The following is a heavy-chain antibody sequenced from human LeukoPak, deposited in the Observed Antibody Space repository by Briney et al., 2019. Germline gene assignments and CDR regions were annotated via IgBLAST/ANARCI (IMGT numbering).Heavy chain of an antibody. CDR1: GFTFSSYD. CDR3: ARGAYYYDSSGSPPTD. J-gene: IGHJ4*02. D-gene: IGHD3-22*01. V-gene: IGHV3-13*01. Sequence: SGGSLRLSCAASGFTFSSYDMHWVRQATGKGLEWVSAIGTAGDTYYPGSVKGRLTISRENAKNSLYLQMNSLRAGDTAVYYCARGAYYYDSSGSPPTDWGQGTLVTVSS. CDR2: IGTAGDT.